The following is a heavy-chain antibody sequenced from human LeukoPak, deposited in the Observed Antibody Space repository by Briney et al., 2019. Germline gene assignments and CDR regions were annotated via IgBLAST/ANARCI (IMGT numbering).Heavy chain of an antibody. CDR3: AVWGVISPDAFDI. V-gene: IGHV1-8*01. CDR2: MNPDSGDT. CDR1: GYTFTTYD. D-gene: IGHD3-10*01. Sequence: GASVKVSCKTSGYTFTTYDMTWVRQATGQGLEWMGWMNPDSGDTGYAQKFQGRVTMTRDTSISTAYMELSSLGSEDTAIYYCAVWGVISPDAFDIWGQGTMVTVSS. J-gene: IGHJ3*02.